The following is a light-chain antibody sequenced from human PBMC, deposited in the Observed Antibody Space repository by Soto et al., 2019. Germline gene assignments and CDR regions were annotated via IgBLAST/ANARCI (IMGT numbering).Light chain of an antibody. Sequence: ENVLTQSPGTLSLSPGERATLYCRASESVSSSYLAWYQQKPGQAPRLLIYGASNRATGIPARFSGSGYGTDFTLSISSLEPEDFAVYYCQQRLSWPITFGQGTRLEIK. CDR3: QQRLSWPIT. V-gene: IGKV3D-20*02. CDR2: GAS. J-gene: IGKJ5*01. CDR1: ESVSSSY.